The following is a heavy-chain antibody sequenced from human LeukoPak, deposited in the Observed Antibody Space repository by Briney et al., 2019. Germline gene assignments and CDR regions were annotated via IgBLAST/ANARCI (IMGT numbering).Heavy chain of an antibody. Sequence: GGSLRLSCAASGFTFNTYAMNWVRQAPGKGLEWVSSTTDSGSHTFSADSVKGRFTISRDNAKNSLFLQMDSLRAEDTALYYCATDMVAATTKALDYWGQGALVTVSS. D-gene: IGHD1-26*01. CDR1: GFTFNTYA. J-gene: IGHJ4*02. V-gene: IGHV3-21*01. CDR2: TTDSGSHT. CDR3: ATDMVAATTKALDY.